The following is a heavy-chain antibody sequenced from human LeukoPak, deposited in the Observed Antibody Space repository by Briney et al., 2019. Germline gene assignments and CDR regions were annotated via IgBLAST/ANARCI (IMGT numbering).Heavy chain of an antibody. CDR2: IKSKTDGGTT. CDR1: GFTFSNAW. Sequence: GGSLRLSCAASGFTFSNAWMNWVRQAPGKGLEWVGRIKSKTDGGTTDYAAPAKGRFTISRDDSKNTLYLQMNSLKTEDTAVYYCTTDWSVLLWFGELSFWGQGTLVTVSS. CDR3: TTDWSVLLWFGELSF. J-gene: IGHJ4*02. V-gene: IGHV3-15*07. D-gene: IGHD3-10*01.